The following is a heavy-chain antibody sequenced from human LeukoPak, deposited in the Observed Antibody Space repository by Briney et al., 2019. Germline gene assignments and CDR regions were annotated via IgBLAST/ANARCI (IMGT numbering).Heavy chain of an antibody. V-gene: IGHV1-24*01. J-gene: IGHJ5*02. D-gene: IGHD6-19*01. CDR1: GYTLTELS. CDR2: FDPEDGET. Sequence: GASVKVSCKVSGYTLTELSMHWVRQAPGKGLEWMGGFDPEDGETIYAQKFQGRVTMTEDTSTDTAYMELSSLRSEDTAVYYCATDNPRMYSSGWPFDPWGQGTLVTVSS. CDR3: ATDNPRMYSSGWPFDP.